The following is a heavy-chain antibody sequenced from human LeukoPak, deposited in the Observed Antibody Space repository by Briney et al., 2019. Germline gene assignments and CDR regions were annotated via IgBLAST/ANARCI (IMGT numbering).Heavy chain of an antibody. CDR2: ISAYNGNT. Sequence: ASVKVSCKASGYTFTSYGISWVRQAPGQGLEWMGWISAYNGNTNYAQKLQGRVTMTEDTSTDTAYMELSSLRSEDTAVYYCATARRFGLIVMMLDYWGQGTLVAVSS. V-gene: IGHV1-18*01. D-gene: IGHD3-22*01. CDR1: GYTFTSYG. CDR3: ATARRFGLIVMMLDY. J-gene: IGHJ4*02.